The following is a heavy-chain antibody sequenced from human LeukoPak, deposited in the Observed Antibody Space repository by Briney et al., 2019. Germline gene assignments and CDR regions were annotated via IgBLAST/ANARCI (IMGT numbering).Heavy chain of an antibody. J-gene: IGHJ3*02. CDR2: ISDSGGST. CDR3: ARDPAYCSGGICYSNAFDI. Sequence: GGSLRLSCVASGFTFSNYAMQWVREAPGKGLEYVSAISDSGGSTYYANSVTGRFTISRDNSKNTLYLQMGSLRADDMALYYCARDPAYCSGGICYSNAFDIWGQGTMVTVSS. V-gene: IGHV3-64*01. CDR1: GFTFSNYA. D-gene: IGHD2-15*01.